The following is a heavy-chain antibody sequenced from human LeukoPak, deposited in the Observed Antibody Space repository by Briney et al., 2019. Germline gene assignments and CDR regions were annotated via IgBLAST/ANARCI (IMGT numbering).Heavy chain of an antibody. V-gene: IGHV4-34*01. J-gene: IGHJ4*02. Sequence: SETLSLPCAVYGGSFSGYYWSWIRPPPGKGLAWIGEINHSGSTNYNPSLKSRVTISVDTSKNQFSLKLSSVTAADTAVYYCARARRYCSGGSCYYFDYWGQGTLVTVSS. D-gene: IGHD2-15*01. CDR3: ARARRYCSGGSCYYFDY. CDR1: GGSFSGYY. CDR2: INHSGST.